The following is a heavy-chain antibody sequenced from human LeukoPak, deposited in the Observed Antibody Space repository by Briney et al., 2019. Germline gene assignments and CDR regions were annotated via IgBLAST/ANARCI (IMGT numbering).Heavy chain of an antibody. J-gene: IGHJ4*02. D-gene: IGHD6-19*01. V-gene: IGHV4-59*08. CDR1: GGSFSGYY. CDR3: AKGTSSGWYYFDY. Sequence: SETLSLTCAVYGGSFSGYYWSWIRQPPGKGLEWIGYIYYSGSTNYKPSLKSRATISVDTSKNQFSLKLDSVTATDTAVYYCAKGTSSGWYYFDYWGQGTLVTASS. CDR2: IYYSGST.